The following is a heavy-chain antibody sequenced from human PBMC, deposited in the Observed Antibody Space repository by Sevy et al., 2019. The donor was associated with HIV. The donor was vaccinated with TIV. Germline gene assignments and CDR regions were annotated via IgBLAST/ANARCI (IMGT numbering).Heavy chain of an antibody. CDR2: INQNGTEI. CDR1: GFTFRNYW. V-gene: IGHV3-7*01. CDR3: AINSDYGMDA. Sequence: GGSLRLSCVVSGFTFRNYWMSWARQAPGKGLEWVANINQNGTEIYSVDSVKGRFTFSRDNTKNSVYLQMNSLRAEDTAIYYCAINSDYGMDAWGQGTTVTVSS. D-gene: IGHD4-4*01. J-gene: IGHJ6*02.